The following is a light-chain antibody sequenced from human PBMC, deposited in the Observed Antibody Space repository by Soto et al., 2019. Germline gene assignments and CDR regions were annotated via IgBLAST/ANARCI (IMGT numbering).Light chain of an antibody. V-gene: IGKV3-20*01. Sequence: EIVLTQSPGTLSLSIGERTTLSCRASQSVSRTSLSWYQQKPGQAPRLLISGASSRATGIPDRFSGSGSGADFTLTISRLEPEDFAVYFCQQYDYLITFGQGTRLEIK. J-gene: IGKJ5*01. CDR2: GAS. CDR3: QQYDYLIT. CDR1: QSVSRTS.